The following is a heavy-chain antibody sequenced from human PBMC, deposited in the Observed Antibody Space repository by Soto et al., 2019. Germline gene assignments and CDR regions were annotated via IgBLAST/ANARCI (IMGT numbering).Heavy chain of an antibody. D-gene: IGHD6-19*01. Sequence: QVQLVQSGAEVKKPGSSVKVSCKVSGGTFSNYAIDWVRLAPGHGLEWMGGIVPIFGTTYYTQKFQGRATIIADDSTTTACLEMSSLRSEDTAIYDCARVEAVAGLYNYHGLDVWGQGTAVTVSS. J-gene: IGHJ6*02. CDR1: GGTFSNYA. CDR3: ARVEAVAGLYNYHGLDV. CDR2: IVPIFGTT. V-gene: IGHV1-69*12.